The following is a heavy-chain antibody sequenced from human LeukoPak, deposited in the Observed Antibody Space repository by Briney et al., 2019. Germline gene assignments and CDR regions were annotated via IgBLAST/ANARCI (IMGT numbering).Heavy chain of an antibody. V-gene: IGHV4-39*07. D-gene: IGHD3-10*01. CDR3: ARGGRDYYGSGSYNWFDP. J-gene: IGHJ5*02. CDR1: GGSISSSSYY. Sequence: SETLSLTCTLSGGSISSSSYYWGWIRQPPGKGLECIGSIYYSGRTYSNPSLKSPVPISVDTSKNQFSLELSSLPAAATAVYYGARGGRDYYGSGSYNWFDPWGQGTLVTVSS. CDR2: IYYSGRT.